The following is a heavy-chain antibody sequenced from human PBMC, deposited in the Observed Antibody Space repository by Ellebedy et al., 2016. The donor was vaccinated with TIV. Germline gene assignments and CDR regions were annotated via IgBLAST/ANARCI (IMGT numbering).Heavy chain of an antibody. CDR1: GGTFSSYA. CDR2: IIPILGIA. V-gene: IGHV1-69*04. D-gene: IGHD6-19*01. J-gene: IGHJ2*01. CDR3: ARTIAVAGNWYFDL. Sequence: AASVKVSCKASGGTFSSYAISWVRQAPGQGLEWMGRIIPILGIANYAQKFQGRVTITADKSTSTAYMELSSLRSEDTAVYYCARTIAVAGNWYFDLWGRGTLVTVSS.